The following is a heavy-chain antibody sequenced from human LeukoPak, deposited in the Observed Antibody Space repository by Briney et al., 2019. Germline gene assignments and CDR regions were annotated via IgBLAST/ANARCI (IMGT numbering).Heavy chain of an antibody. CDR1: GGSISSYY. CDR3: ARALSGYSYGY. V-gene: IGHV4-59*01. Sequence: SQTLSLTCTVSGGSISSYYWSWIRQPPGKGLEWIGYIYYSGSTNYNPSLKSRVTISVDTSKNQFSLKLSSVTAADTAVYYCARALSGYSYGYWGQGTLVTVSS. D-gene: IGHD5-18*01. J-gene: IGHJ4*02. CDR2: IYYSGST.